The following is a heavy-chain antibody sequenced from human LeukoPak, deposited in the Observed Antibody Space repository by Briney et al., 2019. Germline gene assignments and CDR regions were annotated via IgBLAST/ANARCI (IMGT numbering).Heavy chain of an antibody. V-gene: IGHV1-2*02. CDR3: AREGARGAVAALGWFDP. Sequence: ASVKVSCKASGGTFSSYAISWVRQAPGQGLEWMGWINPNNGGTNYAQKFQGRVTMTRDTSISTAYMELSRLRSDDTAVYYCAREGARGAVAALGWFDPWGQGTLVTVSS. D-gene: IGHD6-19*01. CDR2: INPNNGGT. CDR1: GGTFSSYA. J-gene: IGHJ5*02.